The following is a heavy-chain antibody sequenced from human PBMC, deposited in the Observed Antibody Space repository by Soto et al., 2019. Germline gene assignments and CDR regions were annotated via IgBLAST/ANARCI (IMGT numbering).Heavy chain of an antibody. CDR3: AREDSSGWYNYYGMDV. D-gene: IGHD6-19*01. CDR2: ISYDGSNK. CDR1: GFTFSSYA. Sequence: PGGSLRLSCAASGFTFSSYAMHWVRQAPGKGLEWVAVISYDGSNKYYADSVKGRFTISRDNSKNTLYLQMNSLRAEDTAVYYCAREDSSGWYNYYGMDVWGQGTTVTVSS. J-gene: IGHJ6*02. V-gene: IGHV3-30-3*01.